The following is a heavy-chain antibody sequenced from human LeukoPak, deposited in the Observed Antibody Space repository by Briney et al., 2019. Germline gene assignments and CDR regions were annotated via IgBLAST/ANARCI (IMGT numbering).Heavy chain of an antibody. CDR1: GDSIGRSRYY. V-gene: IGHV4-39*02. CDR3: ARDVIAAAGTADY. J-gene: IGHJ4*02. Sequence: PSETLSLTCTVSGDSIGRSRYYWGWIRQPPGKGLEWIGSIYYSGSTYYNPSLKSRVTISVDTSKNQFSLKLSSVTAADTAVYYCARDVIAAAGTADYWGQGTLVTVSS. CDR2: IYYSGST. D-gene: IGHD6-13*01.